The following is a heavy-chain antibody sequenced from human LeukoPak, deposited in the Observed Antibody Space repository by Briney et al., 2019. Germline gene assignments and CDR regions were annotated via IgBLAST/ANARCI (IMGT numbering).Heavy chain of an antibody. J-gene: IGHJ4*02. CDR1: GVTLRRYW. D-gene: IGHD3-10*01. CDR3: ARDASGEVGIIGYYFDS. CDR2: IDPDGSTT. Sequence: PGGSLRVSCAASGVTLRRYWMHWVRQAPGKGLVWVSRIDPDGSTTTYADSVKGRFTISRDNSRNTLFLQMNSLRAEDTAVYYCARDASGEVGIIGYYFDSWGQGTLVTVSS. V-gene: IGHV3-74*01.